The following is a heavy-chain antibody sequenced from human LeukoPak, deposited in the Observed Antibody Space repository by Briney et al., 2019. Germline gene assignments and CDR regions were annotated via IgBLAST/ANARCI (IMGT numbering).Heavy chain of an antibody. D-gene: IGHD3-16*02. Sequence: GGFLRLSCAASGSTFSSYGMHWVRQAPGKGLEWVAFIRYDGSNKYYADSVKGRFTISRDNSKNTLYLQMDSLRAEDTAVYYCAKIMITFGGVIVMVDYWGQGTLVTVSS. CDR2: IRYDGSNK. CDR3: AKIMITFGGVIVMVDY. V-gene: IGHV3-30*02. CDR1: GSTFSSYG. J-gene: IGHJ4*02.